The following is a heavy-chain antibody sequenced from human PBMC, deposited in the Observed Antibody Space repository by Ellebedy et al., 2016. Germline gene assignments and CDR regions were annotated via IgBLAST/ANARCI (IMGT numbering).Heavy chain of an antibody. Sequence: SVKVSCKASGGTFSSPGVSFGTFTISWVRQAPGQGLQWMGGITPMFARPNYAQNFQGRVTISADESKSTASMEITSLTSEDTAVYYCARHLIAQGGDYYRGLDVWGQGTTVTVSS. D-gene: IGHD2-15*01. J-gene: IGHJ6*02. CDR2: ITPMFARP. V-gene: IGHV1-69*13. CDR1: GGTFSSPGVSFGTFT. CDR3: ARHLIAQGGDYYRGLDV.